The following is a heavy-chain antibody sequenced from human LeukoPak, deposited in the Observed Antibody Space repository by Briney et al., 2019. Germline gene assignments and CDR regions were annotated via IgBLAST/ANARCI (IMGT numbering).Heavy chain of an antibody. CDR3: AKDQGDYYDSSGYYYGFDY. J-gene: IGHJ4*02. Sequence: GGSLRLSCAASGFTFSSYGMHWVRQAPGKGLGWVAFIRYDGSNKYYADSVKGRFTISRDNSKNTLYLQMNSLRAEDTAVYYCAKDQGDYYDSSGYYYGFDYWGQGTLVTVSS. V-gene: IGHV3-30*02. D-gene: IGHD3-22*01. CDR1: GFTFSSYG. CDR2: IRYDGSNK.